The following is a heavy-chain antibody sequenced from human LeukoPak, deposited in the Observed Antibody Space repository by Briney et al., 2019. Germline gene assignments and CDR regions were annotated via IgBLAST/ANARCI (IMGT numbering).Heavy chain of an antibody. V-gene: IGHV3-23*01. Sequence: GGSVRLSCAASGFTFSSYPMHWVRQARGKGLEWVSAISGSGSSTYYADSVKGRFTISRDNSKNTLFLQMNSLRAEDTAVYYCAKDRAQQLVLDFWGQGTLVTVSS. CDR1: GFTFSSYP. J-gene: IGHJ4*02. D-gene: IGHD6-13*01. CDR3: AKDRAQQLVLDF. CDR2: ISGSGSST.